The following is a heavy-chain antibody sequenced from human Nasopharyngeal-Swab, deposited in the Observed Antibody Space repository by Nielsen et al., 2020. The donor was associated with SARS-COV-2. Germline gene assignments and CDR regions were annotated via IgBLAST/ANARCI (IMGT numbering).Heavy chain of an antibody. V-gene: IGHV1-18*01. CDR1: GYTFTSYG. J-gene: IGHJ5*02. Sequence: ASVTVSCKASGYTFTSYGISWVRQAPGQGLEWMGWISAYNGNTNYAQKLQGRVTMTTDTSTSTAYMELRSLRSDDTAVYYCARDGLYDYVWGSYRYRWFDPWGQGTLVTVSS. CDR2: ISAYNGNT. CDR3: ARDGLYDYVWGSYRYRWFDP. D-gene: IGHD3-16*02.